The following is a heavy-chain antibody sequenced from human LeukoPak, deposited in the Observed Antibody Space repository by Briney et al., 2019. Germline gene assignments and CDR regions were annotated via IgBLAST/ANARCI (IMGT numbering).Heavy chain of an antibody. D-gene: IGHD1-26*01. V-gene: IGHV4-59*01. Sequence: SETLSLTCTVSGGSITSDYWSWIRQSPGKGLEWIGYIHYSGGTTYNPSLTSRVTISMDTSKNQFSLKLTSVTAADTAVYYCARGRSNYYGMDVWGQGTTVTVSS. CDR3: ARGRSNYYGMDV. CDR2: IHYSGGT. CDR1: GGSITSDY. J-gene: IGHJ6*02.